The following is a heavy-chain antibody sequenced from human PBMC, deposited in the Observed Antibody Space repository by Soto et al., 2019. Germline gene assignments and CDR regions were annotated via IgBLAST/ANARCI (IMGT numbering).Heavy chain of an antibody. D-gene: IGHD3-22*01. CDR1: GFTFSSYA. V-gene: IGHV3-30-3*01. CDR3: ARDRWLPYYYGMDV. Sequence: QVQLVESGGGVVQPGRSLRLSCAASGFTFSSYAMYWVRQAPGKGLEWVAVISYDGSNKYYADSVKGRFTISRDNSKNTLYLQMNSLRAEDTAVYYCARDRWLPYYYGMDVWGQGTTVTVSS. CDR2: ISYDGSNK. J-gene: IGHJ6*02.